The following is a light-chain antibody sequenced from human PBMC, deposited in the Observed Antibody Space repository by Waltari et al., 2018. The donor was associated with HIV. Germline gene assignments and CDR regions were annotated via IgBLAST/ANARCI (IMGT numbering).Light chain of an antibody. CDR1: QSIYQW. CDR3: HNYGTSSHP. CDR2: AAS. V-gene: IGKV1-5*03. J-gene: IGKJ1*01. Sequence: DIQMTQSPSIISASVGDRVTITCRASQSIYQWLAWYQQTPGKAPKVLMFAASTLVEGVPSRFSGSQSGTEFNPTITNLQPDDFATYYCHNYGTSSHPFGQGTKV.